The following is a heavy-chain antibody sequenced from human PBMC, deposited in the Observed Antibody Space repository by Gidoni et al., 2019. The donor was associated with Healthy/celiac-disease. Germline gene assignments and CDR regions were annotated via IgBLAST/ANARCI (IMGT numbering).Heavy chain of an antibody. CDR2: IYYSGST. CDR1: ACSISSSSYY. V-gene: IGHV4-39*01. J-gene: IGHJ4*02. D-gene: IGHD3-16*01. Sequence: QLQLQESGPGLVKPSETLSLTCTVSACSISSSSYYWGWIHQPPGKGLEWIGSIYYSGSTYYNPSLKSRVTISVDTSKNQFSLKLSYVTAADTAVYYCARGGGSYYDYWGQGTLVTVSS. CDR3: ARGGGSYYDY.